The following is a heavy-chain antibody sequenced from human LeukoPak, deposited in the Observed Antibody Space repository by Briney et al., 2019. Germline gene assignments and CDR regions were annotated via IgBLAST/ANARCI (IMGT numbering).Heavy chain of an antibody. J-gene: IGHJ4*02. D-gene: IGHD2-15*01. CDR3: ARRGYCSGGSCYSPFDY. CDR1: GFTFSSYG. Sequence: PGGSLRLSCAASGFTFSSYGMHWFRQAPGKGLEWVAFIRYDGSNKYYADSVKGRFTISRDNSKNTLYLQMNSLRAEDTAVYYCARRGYCSGGSCYSPFDYWGQGTLVTVSS. V-gene: IGHV3-30*02. CDR2: IRYDGSNK.